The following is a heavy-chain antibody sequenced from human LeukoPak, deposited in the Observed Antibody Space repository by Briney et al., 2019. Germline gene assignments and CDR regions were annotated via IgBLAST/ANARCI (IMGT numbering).Heavy chain of an antibody. CDR2: MNPNSGYT. CDR1: GYTFTSSD. CDR3: ARAAATRGWFDP. Sequence: GASVKVSCKASGYTFTSSDINWVRQATGQGLEWMGWMNPNSGYTGYAQKFQGRVTITRNTSIGTAYMELSSLRSEDTAVYYCARAAATRGWFDPWGQGTLVTVSS. V-gene: IGHV1-8*03. J-gene: IGHJ5*02. D-gene: IGHD2-15*01.